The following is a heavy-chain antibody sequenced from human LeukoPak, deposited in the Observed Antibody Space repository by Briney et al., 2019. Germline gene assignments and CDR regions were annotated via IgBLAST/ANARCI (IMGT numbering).Heavy chain of an antibody. Sequence: GRSLRLSCAASGFTFSTYGMPWVRQAPGKGLEWVAVISSDGEYKYYADSVKGRFTISRDNSKNTLYLQMNSLRAEDTALYYCAKVSFAWNYASGVFDIWGQGTMVTVSS. CDR3: AKVSFAWNYASGVFDI. CDR1: GFTFSTYG. D-gene: IGHD1-7*01. J-gene: IGHJ3*02. CDR2: ISSDGEYK. V-gene: IGHV3-30*18.